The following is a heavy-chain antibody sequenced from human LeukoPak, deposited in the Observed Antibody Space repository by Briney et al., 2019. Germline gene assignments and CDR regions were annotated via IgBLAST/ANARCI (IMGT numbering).Heavy chain of an antibody. CDR1: GGTFSSYG. V-gene: IGHV1-18*01. J-gene: IGHJ5*02. CDR2: ISAYNGNT. CDR3: ARVRLVGAKNP. Sequence: GASVKVSCKASGGTFSSYGISWVRQAPGQGLEWMGWISAYNGNTNYAQKLQGRVTMTTDTSTSTAYMELRSLRPDDTAVYYCARVRLVGAKNPWGQGTLVTVSP. D-gene: IGHD1-26*01.